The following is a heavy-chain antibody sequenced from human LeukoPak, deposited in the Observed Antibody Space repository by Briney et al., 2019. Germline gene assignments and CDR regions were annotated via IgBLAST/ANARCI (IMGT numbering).Heavy chain of an antibody. J-gene: IGHJ6*03. V-gene: IGHV4-39*07. Sequence: SETLSLTCTVSGGSISRSRDYWGWIRQPPGKGLEWIGSIYYSGSTYYNPSLKSRVTMSLDTSKNQFSLKLYSVTAADTAVYYCARGGSTLHSAGGHDIEFYYYYYMDVWGKGTTVTISS. D-gene: IGHD3-9*01. CDR3: ARGGSTLHSAGGHDIEFYYYYYMDV. CDR2: IYYSGST. CDR1: GGSISRSRDY.